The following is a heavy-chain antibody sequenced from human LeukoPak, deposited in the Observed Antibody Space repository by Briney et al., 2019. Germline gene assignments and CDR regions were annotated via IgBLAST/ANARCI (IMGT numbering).Heavy chain of an antibody. V-gene: IGHV2-70*17. Sequence: SGPALVKPTQTLTLTCTFSGFSLSTPEMCVTWIRQPPGKALEWLARISWDDDKFYSPSLRTRLTISKDTPNNQVVLRMTHMDPVDTGTYYCARMTPDSPSFDYWGQGALITVSS. CDR3: ARMTPDSPSFDY. CDR2: ISWDDDK. D-gene: IGHD2-15*01. CDR1: GFSLSTPEMC. J-gene: IGHJ4*02.